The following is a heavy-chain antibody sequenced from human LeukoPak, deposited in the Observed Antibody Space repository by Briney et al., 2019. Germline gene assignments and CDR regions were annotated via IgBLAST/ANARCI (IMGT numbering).Heavy chain of an antibody. V-gene: IGHV3-30*02. CDR2: IRYDGNNR. CDR3: GKDYSSGWEIDY. Sequence: GGSLRLSCAASGFTFSNYGMHWVRQAPGKGLEWVAVIRYDGNNRFYADSMKGRFTIYRDNSKNTLYLQMNRLRAEDTAVYYCGKDYSSGWEIDYWGQATLVTV. D-gene: IGHD6-19*01. J-gene: IGHJ4*02. CDR1: GFTFSNYG.